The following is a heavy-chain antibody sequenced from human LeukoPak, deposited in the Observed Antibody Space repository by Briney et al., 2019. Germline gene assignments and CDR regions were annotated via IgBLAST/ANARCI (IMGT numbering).Heavy chain of an antibody. CDR2: ISGSGGST. CDR3: AKGDCSGGSCYPLPSWFDP. V-gene: IGHV3-23*01. D-gene: IGHD2-15*01. Sequence: GGSLRLSCAASGFTFSSYGMSWVRQAPGKGLERVSAISGSGGSTYYADSVKGRFTISRDNSKNTLYLQMNSLRAEDTAVYYCAKGDCSGGSCYPLPSWFDPWGQGTLVTVSS. CDR1: GFTFSSYG. J-gene: IGHJ5*02.